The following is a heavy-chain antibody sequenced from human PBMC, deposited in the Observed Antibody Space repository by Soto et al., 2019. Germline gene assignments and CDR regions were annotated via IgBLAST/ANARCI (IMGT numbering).Heavy chain of an antibody. CDR2: ISSSSSTI. V-gene: IGHV3-48*02. D-gene: IGHD4-17*01. J-gene: IGHJ6*02. CDR1: GFTFSSYS. CDR3: ARDDAVTTLHYYYGMDV. Sequence: EVQLVESGGGLVQPGGSLRLSCAASGFTFSSYSMNWVRQAPGKGLEWVSYISSSSSTIYYADSVKGRFTISRDNAKNSLYLQMNSLRDEDTAVYYCARDDAVTTLHYYYGMDVWGQGTTVTVSS.